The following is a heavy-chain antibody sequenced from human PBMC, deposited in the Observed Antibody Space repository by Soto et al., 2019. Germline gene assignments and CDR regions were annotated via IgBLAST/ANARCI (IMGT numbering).Heavy chain of an antibody. Sequence: SETLSLTCTVSGGSISSYYWSWIRQPPGKGLEWIGYIYYSGSTNYNPSLKGRVTISVDTSKNQFSLKLSSVTAADTAVYYCARDHSASSSWYTARGDNWCDPGGQGTLVTDS. D-gene: IGHD6-13*01. V-gene: IGHV4-59*01. CDR3: ARDHSASSSWYTARGDNWCDP. J-gene: IGHJ5*02. CDR2: IYYSGST. CDR1: GGSISSYY.